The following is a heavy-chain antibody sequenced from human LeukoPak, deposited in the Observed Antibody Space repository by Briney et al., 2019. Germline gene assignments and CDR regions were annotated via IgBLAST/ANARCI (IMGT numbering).Heavy chain of an antibody. CDR3: ARGGGELPPFDY. D-gene: IGHD1-26*01. V-gene: IGHV4-39*07. CDR2: IYYSGST. Sequence: SETLSLTCTVSGGSISSSSYYWGWIRQPPGKGLEWIGSIYYSGSTYYNPSLKSRVTISVDTSKNQFSLKLSSVTAADTAVYYCARGGGELPPFDYWGQGTLVTVSS. J-gene: IGHJ4*02. CDR1: GGSISSSSYY.